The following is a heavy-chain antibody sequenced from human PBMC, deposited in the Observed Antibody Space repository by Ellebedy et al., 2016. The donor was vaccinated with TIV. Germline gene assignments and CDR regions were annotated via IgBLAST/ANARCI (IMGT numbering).Heavy chain of an antibody. J-gene: IGHJ4*02. D-gene: IGHD3-10*01. V-gene: IGHV3-7*01. CDR1: GLTFGSHY. CDR2: VHPHGGQK. CDR3: AKEESWRLDY. Sequence: GESLKISCVASGLTFGSHYMSWVRQAPGKGLECVAKVHPHGGQKYYVDSVKGRFTISRDNAMNALYLEINSLRVEDTAVYYCAKEESWRLDYWGQGTLVTVSS.